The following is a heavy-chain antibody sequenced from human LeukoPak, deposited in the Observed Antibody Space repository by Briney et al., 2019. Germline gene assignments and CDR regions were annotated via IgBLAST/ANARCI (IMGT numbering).Heavy chain of an antibody. D-gene: IGHD3-10*01. CDR2: INPSGGST. J-gene: IGHJ5*02. CDR3: ARDLFIVPMVRGVISTVRNWFDP. CDR1: GYTFTSYY. V-gene: IGHV1-46*01. Sequence: ASVKVSCKASGYTFTSYYMHWVRQAPGQGLEWMGIINPSGGSTSYAQKFQGRVTMTRDMSTSTVYMELSSLRSEDTAVYYCARDLFIVPMVRGVISTVRNWFDPWGQGTLVTVSS.